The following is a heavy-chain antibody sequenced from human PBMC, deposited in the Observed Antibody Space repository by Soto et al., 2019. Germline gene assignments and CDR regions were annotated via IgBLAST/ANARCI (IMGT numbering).Heavy chain of an antibody. J-gene: IGHJ3*02. CDR2: ISSSSSDI. D-gene: IGHD3-22*01. Sequence: EVQLVESGGGLVKPGGSLRLSCAASGFTFSSYSMNWVRQAPGKGLEWVSSISSSSSDIYYADSVKGRFTISRDNAKISLHLQMNRLRAEDTAVYYCARMDYYDSSGYDAVDIWGQGTVVTASS. CDR1: GFTFSSYS. CDR3: ARMDYYDSSGYDAVDI. V-gene: IGHV3-21*01.